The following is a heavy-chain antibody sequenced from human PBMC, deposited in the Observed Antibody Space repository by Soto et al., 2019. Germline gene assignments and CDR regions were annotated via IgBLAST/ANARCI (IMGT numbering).Heavy chain of an antibody. Sequence: GASVKVSCKASGYTFTSYGISWVRQAPGQGLEWMGWISAYNGNTNYAQKLQGRVTMTTDTSTSTAYMELRSLRSDDTAVYYCARYRRGYSYGYCDYXGQGTLVTVSS. D-gene: IGHD5-18*01. J-gene: IGHJ4*02. CDR3: ARYRRGYSYGYCDY. CDR1: GYTFTSYG. CDR2: ISAYNGNT. V-gene: IGHV1-18*01.